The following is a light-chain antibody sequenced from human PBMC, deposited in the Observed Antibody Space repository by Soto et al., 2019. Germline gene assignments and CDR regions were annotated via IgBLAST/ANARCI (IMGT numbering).Light chain of an antibody. V-gene: IGKV3-20*01. CDR2: GAS. CDR1: QSVKSSY. Sequence: IVLTPSPATLSLSPGEGASLSCRASQSVKSSYLAWHQQTPGQAPRLLLYGASNRATGIPDRFNASGSGTDFTLTISKLEPEDFAVYYCQQYGTPPTFGQGTRLEIK. J-gene: IGKJ5*01. CDR3: QQYGTPPT.